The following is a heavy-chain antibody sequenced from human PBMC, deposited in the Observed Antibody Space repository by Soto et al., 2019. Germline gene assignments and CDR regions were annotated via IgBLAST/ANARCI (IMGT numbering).Heavy chain of an antibody. CDR3: AKDCYGSGTDYFYGMDV. CDR1: GFSFSSYA. D-gene: IGHD3-10*01. Sequence: GGSLRLSCAASGFSFSSYAMSWVRQAPGKGPEWVSSMTAGGGSTYHADSVKGRFTISRDNSKNTLYLQMNSLRAEDTAVYYCAKDCYGSGTDYFYGMDVRGQGTTVTVSS. CDR2: MTAGGGST. V-gene: IGHV3-23*01. J-gene: IGHJ6*02.